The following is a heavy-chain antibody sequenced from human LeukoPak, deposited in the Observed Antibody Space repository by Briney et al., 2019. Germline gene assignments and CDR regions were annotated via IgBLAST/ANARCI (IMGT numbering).Heavy chain of an antibody. CDR3: ARASGYSYGPMDV. D-gene: IGHD5-18*01. CDR1: GYTFTSYG. V-gene: IGHV1-18*01. CDR2: ISAYNGNT. J-gene: IGHJ6*03. Sequence: ASVKVSCKASGYTFTSYGISWVRQAPGQGLEWMGWISAYNGNTNYAQKFQGRVTITADESTSTAYMELSSLRSEDTAVYYCARASGYSYGPMDVWGKGTTVPISS.